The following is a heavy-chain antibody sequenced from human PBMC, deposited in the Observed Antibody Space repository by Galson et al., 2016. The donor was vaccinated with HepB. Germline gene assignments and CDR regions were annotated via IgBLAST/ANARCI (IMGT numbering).Heavy chain of an antibody. CDR1: GFTFSSYA. J-gene: IGHJ4*02. D-gene: IGHD2/OR15-2a*01. V-gene: IGHV3-74*03. CDR2: LPTDEHPP. Sequence: SLRLSCAASGFTFSSYAMSWVRQAPRKGLVWVSRLPTDEHPPTYADSVRGRFTISRDNAKNTLYLQMDSLRADDTAVYYCTRDLNFVLFDYWGQGALVTVSS. CDR3: TRDLNFVLFDY.